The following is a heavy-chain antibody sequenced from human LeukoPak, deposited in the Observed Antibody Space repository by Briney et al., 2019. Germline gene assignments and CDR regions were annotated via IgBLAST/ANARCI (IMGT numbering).Heavy chain of an antibody. CDR2: NHYSGST. CDR1: DGSVSGGNYY. CDR3: ARTGSTGGY. Sequence: SEALSLTCTVSDGSVSGGNYYCSWTRQAPGKGLEWIGYNHYSGSTVYNPSLKGRVTMSIDTSKNQFSLNLSSVTAADTAVYYCARTGSTGGYWGQGTLVTVSS. J-gene: IGHJ4*02. V-gene: IGHV4-61*01. D-gene: IGHD1-1*01.